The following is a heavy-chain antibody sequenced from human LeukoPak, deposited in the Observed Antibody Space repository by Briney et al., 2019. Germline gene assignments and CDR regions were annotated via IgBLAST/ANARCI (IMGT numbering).Heavy chain of an antibody. V-gene: IGHV3-48*03. Sequence: GGCLRLSCAASGFTFSSYEMNWVRQAPGKGLEWVLYISSSGSTIYYADSVKGRFTISRDNAKNSLYLQMNSLRAEDTAVYYCARELWFGGRTMFDPWGQGTLVTVSS. J-gene: IGHJ5*02. CDR2: ISSSGSTI. CDR3: ARELWFGGRTMFDP. D-gene: IGHD3-10*01. CDR1: GFTFSSYE.